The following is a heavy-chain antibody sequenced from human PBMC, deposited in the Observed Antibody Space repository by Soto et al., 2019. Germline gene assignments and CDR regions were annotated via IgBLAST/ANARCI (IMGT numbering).Heavy chain of an antibody. V-gene: IGHV3-30-3*01. CDR2: ISYDGSNK. Sequence: GGSLRLSCAASGFTFSSYAMHWVRQAPGKGLEWVSVISYDGSNKYYADSVKGRVTISRDNSKNTLYLQMNSLRAEDKDVYYCARDHTIFGLVIILLPDYGMDVWGQGTTVTVSS. D-gene: IGHD3-3*01. CDR1: GFTFSSYA. J-gene: IGHJ6*02. CDR3: ARDHTIFGLVIILLPDYGMDV.